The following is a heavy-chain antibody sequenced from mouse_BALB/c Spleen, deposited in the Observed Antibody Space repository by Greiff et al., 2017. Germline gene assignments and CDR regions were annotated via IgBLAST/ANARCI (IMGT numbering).Heavy chain of an antibody. CDR3: ARRGLYYGYPYAMDY. J-gene: IGHJ4*01. CDR2: ISSGSSTI. D-gene: IGHD2-2*01. V-gene: IGHV5-17*02. CDR1: GFTFSSFG. Sequence: EVQGVESGGGLVQPGGSRKLSCAASGFTFSSFGMHWVRQAPEKGLEWVAYISSGSSTIYYADTVKGRFTISRDNPKNTLFLQMTSLRSEDTAMYYCARRGLYYGYPYAMDYWGQGTSVTVSS.